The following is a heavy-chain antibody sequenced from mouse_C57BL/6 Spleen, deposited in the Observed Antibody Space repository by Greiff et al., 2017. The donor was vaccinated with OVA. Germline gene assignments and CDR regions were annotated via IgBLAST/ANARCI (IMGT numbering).Heavy chain of an antibody. J-gene: IGHJ4*01. CDR1: GYTFTSYW. CDR2: IHPNSGST. Sequence: QVQLKQPGAELVKPGASVKLSCKASGYTFTSYWMHWVKQRPGQGLEWIGMIHPNSGSTNYNEKFKSKATLTVDKSSSTAYMQLSSLTSEDSAVYYCARPSAYYGSLDYWGQGTSVTVSS. CDR3: ARPSAYYGSLDY. D-gene: IGHD1-1*01. V-gene: IGHV1-64*01.